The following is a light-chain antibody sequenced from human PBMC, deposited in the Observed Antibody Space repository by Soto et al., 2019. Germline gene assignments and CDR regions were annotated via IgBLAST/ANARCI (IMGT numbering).Light chain of an antibody. V-gene: IGKV3-15*01. CDR1: QSVSSSY. J-gene: IGKJ1*01. Sequence: EIVLTQSPFTVSLSRGERAILSCMASQSVSSSYLAWYQQKPGQAPRLLIYGTSNRATGIPDRISGSRSGTEFTLTISSLQSEDFGVYYCQQFDDWPTLGQGTKVDIK. CDR2: GTS. CDR3: QQFDDWPT.